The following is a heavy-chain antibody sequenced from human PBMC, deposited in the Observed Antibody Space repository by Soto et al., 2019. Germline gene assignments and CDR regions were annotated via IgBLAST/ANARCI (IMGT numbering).Heavy chain of an antibody. CDR1: GGTFSSYA. V-gene: IGHV1-69*06. D-gene: IGHD6-13*01. CDR3: AREASSSWYVWFDP. Sequence: SVKVSWKASGGTFSSYAISWVRQAPGQGLEWMGGIIPIFGTANYAQKFQGRVTITADKSTSTAYMELSSLRSEDTAVYYCAREASSSWYVWFDPWGQGTLVTVSS. J-gene: IGHJ5*02. CDR2: IIPIFGTA.